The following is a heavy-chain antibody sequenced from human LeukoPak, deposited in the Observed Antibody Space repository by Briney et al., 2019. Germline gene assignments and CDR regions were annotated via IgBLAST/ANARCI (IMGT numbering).Heavy chain of an antibody. D-gene: IGHD2-2*01. J-gene: IGHJ1*01. Sequence: GESLKISCEGSGYIFTTYWIGGVGRMPGKGLEWMGAIYPGDSETTYSPSFQGQVTISVDKSIRTAYLQWSSLKASDSAIYYCAAASSSTSAGYFQDWGQGTLVTVSS. CDR3: AAASSSTSAGYFQD. CDR1: GYIFTTYW. V-gene: IGHV5-51*01. CDR2: IYPGDSET.